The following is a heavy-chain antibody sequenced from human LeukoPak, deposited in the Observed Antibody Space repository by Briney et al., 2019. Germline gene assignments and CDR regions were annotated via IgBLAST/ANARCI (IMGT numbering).Heavy chain of an antibody. D-gene: IGHD1-26*01. CDR2: IIPIFGTA. CDR1: GGTFSSYA. V-gene: IGHV1-69*05. J-gene: IGHJ4*02. CDR3: AFRTLGRIVGALDYFDY. Sequence: ASVKVSCKASGGTFSSYAISWVRQAPGQGLEWMGRIIPIFGTANYAQKLQGRVTITTDESTSTAYMDVSSLRSEDTAVYYCAFRTLGRIVGALDYFDYWGQGTLVTVSS.